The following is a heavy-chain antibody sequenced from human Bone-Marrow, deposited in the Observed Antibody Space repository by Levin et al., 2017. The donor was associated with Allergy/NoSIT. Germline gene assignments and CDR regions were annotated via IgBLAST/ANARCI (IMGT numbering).Heavy chain of an antibody. CDR2: MYPNSDNA. CDR1: GYTFTSFD. Sequence: GESLKISCKTSGYTFTSFDINWVRQATGQGLEWMGWMYPNSDNAGYAQKFQGRVTMTRNTSISTAYMELSSLRSEDTAIYYCARDELGSGYLLDSWGQGTLVTVSS. D-gene: IGHD5-12*01. J-gene: IGHJ4*02. CDR3: ARDELGSGYLLDS. V-gene: IGHV1-8*01.